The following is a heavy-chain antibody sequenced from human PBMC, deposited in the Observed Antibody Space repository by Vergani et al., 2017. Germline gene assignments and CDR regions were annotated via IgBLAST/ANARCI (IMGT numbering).Heavy chain of an antibody. J-gene: IGHJ4*02. V-gene: IGHV3-9*01. CDR2: ISWNSGSI. CDR3: ARDGEGSLRYFDWLSRFDY. CDR1: GFTFDDYA. D-gene: IGHD3-9*01. Sequence: EVQLVESGGGLVQPGRSLRLSCAASGFTFDDYAMHWVRQAPGKGLEWVSGISWNSGSIGYADSVKGRFTISRDNAKNSLYLQMNSLRAEDTALYYCARDGEGSLRYFDWLSRFDYWGQGTLVTVSS.